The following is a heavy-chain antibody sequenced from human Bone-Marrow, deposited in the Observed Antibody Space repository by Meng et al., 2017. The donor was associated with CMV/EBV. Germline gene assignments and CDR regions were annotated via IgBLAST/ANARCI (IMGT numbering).Heavy chain of an antibody. CDR2: INPSGGST. J-gene: IGHJ6*02. V-gene: IGHV1-46*01. CDR1: GYTFTSYD. D-gene: IGHD3-16*01. CDR3: ARSLPGPKVEVMLVAKSTYYYYYGMDV. Sequence: ASVKVSCKASGYTFTSYDMNWVRQAPGQGLEWMGIINPSGGSTSYAQKFQDRVNLTRDTSTSTVYMELSSLRSEDTAVFYCARSLPGPKVEVMLVAKSTYYYYYGMDVWGQGTTVTVSS.